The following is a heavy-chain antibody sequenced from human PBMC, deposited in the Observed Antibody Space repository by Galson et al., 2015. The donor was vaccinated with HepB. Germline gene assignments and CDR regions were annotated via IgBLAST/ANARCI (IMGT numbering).Heavy chain of an antibody. CDR2: TCYRAKWYS. V-gene: IGHV6-1*01. J-gene: IGHJ6*02. CDR3: AGVPGTIYYYGMDV. CDR1: GDSVSNNNAA. Sequence: CAISGDSVSNNNAAWYWIRQSPSRGLEWLGRTCYRAKWYSDYAVSVRGRITIHPDTSNNHFSLQLNSVTPEDTAVYYCAGVPGTIYYYGMDVWGQGTTVTVSS. D-gene: IGHD1-1*01.